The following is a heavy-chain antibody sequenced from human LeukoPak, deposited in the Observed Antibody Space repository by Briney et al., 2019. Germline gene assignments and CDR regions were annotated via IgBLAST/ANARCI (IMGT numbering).Heavy chain of an antibody. J-gene: IGHJ3*02. V-gene: IGHV4-59*01. CDR2: IYYSGST. CDR1: GGSISSYY. Sequence: SETLSLTCTVSGGSISSYYWSWIRQPPGKGLEWIGYIYYSGSTNYNPSLKSRVTISVDTSKNQFSLKLSSVTAADTAVYYCARDRAYRYGDAFDIWGQGTMVTVSS. D-gene: IGHD3-16*02. CDR3: ARDRAYRYGDAFDI.